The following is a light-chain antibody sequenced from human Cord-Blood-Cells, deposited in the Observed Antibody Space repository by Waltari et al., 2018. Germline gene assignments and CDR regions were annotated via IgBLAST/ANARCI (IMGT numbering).Light chain of an antibody. CDR1: QSVSSN. V-gene: IGKV3-15*01. J-gene: IGKJ5*01. Sequence: EIVMTPSPATLSVSPGERATLSCRASQSVSSNLAWYQQKPGQAPRLLIYGASTRTTGSPARFSGSGCGTEFTLTISSLQSEDFAVYYCQQYNNWPITFGQGTRLEIK. CDR3: QQYNNWPIT. CDR2: GAS.